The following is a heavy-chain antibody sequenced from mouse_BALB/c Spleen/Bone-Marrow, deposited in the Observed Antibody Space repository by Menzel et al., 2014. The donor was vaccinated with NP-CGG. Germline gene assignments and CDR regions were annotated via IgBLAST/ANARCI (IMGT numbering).Heavy chain of an antibody. CDR2: IDPANGNT. CDR3: ASYYYGSSLFAY. CDR1: GFNIKDTY. Sequence: LVESGAELVKPGASVKLSCTASGFNIKDTYMHWVKQRPEQGLEWIGRIDPANGNTKYDPKFQGKATITADTSSNTAYLQLSSLTYEDTAVYYCASYYYGSSLFAYWGQGTLVTVSA. V-gene: IGHV14-3*02. J-gene: IGHJ3*01. D-gene: IGHD1-1*01.